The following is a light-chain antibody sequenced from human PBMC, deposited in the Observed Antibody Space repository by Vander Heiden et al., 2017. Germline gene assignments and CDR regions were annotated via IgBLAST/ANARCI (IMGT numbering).Light chain of an antibody. CDR3: NSRDSSGNHLV. Sequence: SSELTQDPAVSVALGQTVRITCQGDSLRSYHASWYQQKPGQAPVLVIYAKNNRPSGIPDRFSGSSSGNTASLTITGAQAEDEADYYCNSRDSSGNHLVFGGGTKLTVL. J-gene: IGLJ2*01. CDR2: AKN. CDR1: SLRSYH. V-gene: IGLV3-19*01.